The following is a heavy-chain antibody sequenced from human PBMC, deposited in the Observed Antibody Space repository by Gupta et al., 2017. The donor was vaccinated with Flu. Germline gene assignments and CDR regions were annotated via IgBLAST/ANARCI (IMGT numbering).Heavy chain of an antibody. CDR1: GFTFSSYT. D-gene: IGHD4-17*01. J-gene: IGHJ4*02. CDR2: IDDSGGST. CDR3: ATLYGDYPDY. V-gene: IGHV3-23*01. Sequence: GFTFSSYTMNWVRQAPVKGLEWVSAIDDSGGSTYYADSVKGRFTISRDNSKNTLYLQMNSLRAEDTAVYYCATLYGDYPDYWGQGTPVTVSS.